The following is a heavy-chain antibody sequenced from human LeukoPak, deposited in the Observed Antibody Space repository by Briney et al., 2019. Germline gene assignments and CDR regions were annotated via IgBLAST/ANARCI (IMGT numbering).Heavy chain of an antibody. J-gene: IGHJ4*02. CDR3: AKRHYYDSTGYSNFDS. D-gene: IGHD3-22*01. CDR1: GFTFSSYA. V-gene: IGHV3-23*01. Sequence: PGGSLRLSCAASGFTFSSYAMSWVRQAPGKGLEWVSAISGGSGGSIYYADSVKGRFTISRDNSKNTLYLQMNSLRAEDTAIYYCAKRHYYDSTGYSNFDSWGQGTQVTVSS. CDR2: ISGGSGGSI.